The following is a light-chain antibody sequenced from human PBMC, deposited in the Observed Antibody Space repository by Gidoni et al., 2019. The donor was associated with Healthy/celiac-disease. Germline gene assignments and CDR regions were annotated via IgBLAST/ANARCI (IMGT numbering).Light chain of an antibody. CDR2: STS. CDR1: TGAVTSGYY. J-gene: IGLJ3*02. V-gene: IGLV7-43*01. Sequence: QTVVTQEPSLTVSPGGTVTLTCASSTGAVTSGYYPNWFQQKPGQAPRALIYSTSNKHPWTPARFSGSLLGGKAALTLSGVHPEDEAEYYCLLYYGGAQVFGGGTKLTVL. CDR3: LLYYGGAQV.